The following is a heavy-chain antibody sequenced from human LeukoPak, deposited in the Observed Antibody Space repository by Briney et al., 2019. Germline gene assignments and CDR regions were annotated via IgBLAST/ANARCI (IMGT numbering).Heavy chain of an antibody. Sequence: ASVKVSCKASGGTFSSYAISWVRQAPGQGLEWMGRINPNSGGTNYAQKFQGRVTMTRDTSISTAYMELSRLRSDDTAVFYCARGGPYEYVWGSYRPFDYWGQGTLVTVSS. V-gene: IGHV1-2*06. CDR3: ARGGPYEYVWGSYRPFDY. CDR2: INPNSGGT. J-gene: IGHJ4*02. D-gene: IGHD3-16*02. CDR1: GGTFSSYA.